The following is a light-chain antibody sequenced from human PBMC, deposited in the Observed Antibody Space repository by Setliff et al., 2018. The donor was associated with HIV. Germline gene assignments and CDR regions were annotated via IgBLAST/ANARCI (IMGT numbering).Light chain of an antibody. J-gene: IGLJ1*01. CDR1: SSDVGSYNL. CDR2: EVS. Sequence: QSALTQPASVSGSPGQSITISCTGTSSDVGSYNLVSWYQQHPGKAPKLMIYEVSERPSGVSNRFSGSKSGNTASLTISGLQAEDEADYYCCSFAGSSTLRVFGTGTKVNVL. CDR3: CSFAGSSTLRV. V-gene: IGLV2-23*02.